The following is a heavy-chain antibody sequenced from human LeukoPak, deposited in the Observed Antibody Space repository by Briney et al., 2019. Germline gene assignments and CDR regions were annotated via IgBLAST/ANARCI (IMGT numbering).Heavy chain of an antibody. CDR3: ARDGYYDILTGYFQD. CDR1: GFTFSSYT. V-gene: IGHV3-21*04. J-gene: IGHJ1*01. D-gene: IGHD3-9*01. Sequence: PGGSLRLSCAASGFTFSSYTMNWVRQAPGKGLEWVSFISGSSSYTHYADSVKGRFTISRDNAKNSLYLQMNSLRAEDTAVYYCARDGYYDILTGYFQDWGQGTLVTVSS. CDR2: ISGSSSYT.